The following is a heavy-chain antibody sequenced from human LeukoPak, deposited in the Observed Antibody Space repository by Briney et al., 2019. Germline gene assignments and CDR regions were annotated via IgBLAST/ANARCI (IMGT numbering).Heavy chain of an antibody. Sequence: PSETLSLTCAVYGGSFSGYYWSWIRQPPGKGLEWIGAINHSGSTNYNPSLKSRVTISVDTSKNQLSLKLSSVTAADTALYYCARGLLGGVYYYYYYGMDVWGQGTTVPVPS. CDR1: GGSFSGYY. D-gene: IGHD2-8*02. CDR3: ARGLLGGVYYYYYYGMDV. V-gene: IGHV4-34*01. CDR2: INHSGST. J-gene: IGHJ6*02.